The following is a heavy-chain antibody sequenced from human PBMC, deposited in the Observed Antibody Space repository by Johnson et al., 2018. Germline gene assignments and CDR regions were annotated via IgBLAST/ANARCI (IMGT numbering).Heavy chain of an antibody. D-gene: IGHD2-2*01. CDR3: ARPRLEYQLTDAFDI. J-gene: IGHJ3*02. CDR1: GYSFTSYW. V-gene: IGHV5-51*03. CDR2: IYPGDSDT. Sequence: EVQLVESGAEVKKPGESLKISCTGSGYSFTSYWIGWVRQMPGKGLEWMGIIYPGDSDTRYSPSFQGQVTISADKSISTAYLEWSSLKASDPAMYYCARPRLEYQLTDAFDIWGQGTMVTVSS.